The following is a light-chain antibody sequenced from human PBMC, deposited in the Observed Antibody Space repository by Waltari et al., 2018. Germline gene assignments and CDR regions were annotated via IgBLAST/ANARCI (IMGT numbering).Light chain of an antibody. V-gene: IGLV2-14*01. CDR2: EVV. CDR3: YSYTGSSTPWV. CDR1: SSDVGAYDH. Sequence: QSALTQPASVSGSPGQSITISRPGTSSDVGAYDHVSWFQQHPGNAPQLRIFEVVNRPSGLSHLFSCSTSGNTASLTMSGLRAEDEADYFCYSYTGSSTPWVFGTGTKVTVL. J-gene: IGLJ1*01.